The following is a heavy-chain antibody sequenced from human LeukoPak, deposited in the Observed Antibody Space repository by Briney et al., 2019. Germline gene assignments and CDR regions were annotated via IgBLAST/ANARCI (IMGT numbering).Heavy chain of an antibody. Sequence: SETLSLTCAVYGGSFSGYYWSWIRQPPGKGLEWIGEISHSGSTNYNPSLKSRVTISIDTSKNQFSLKLSSVTAADTAVYYCARGDYYGSSGYYYRHFDYWGQGTLVTVSS. V-gene: IGHV4-34*01. CDR3: ARGDYYGSSGYYYRHFDY. D-gene: IGHD3-22*01. CDR2: ISHSGST. CDR1: GGSFSGYY. J-gene: IGHJ4*02.